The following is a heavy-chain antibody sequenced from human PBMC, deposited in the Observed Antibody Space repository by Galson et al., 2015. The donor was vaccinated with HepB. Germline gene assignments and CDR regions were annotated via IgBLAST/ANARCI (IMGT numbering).Heavy chain of an antibody. Sequence: SLRLSCAASGFSFSSYSMKWVRQAPGKGLEWVSSISTTSLYMYYADSVKGRFTISRDNAQNSLYLQMSSLSAEDTAVYYCVRSLQVSIYGGYRWDAFHIWGQGTMVTDSS. D-gene: IGHD4-23*01. J-gene: IGHJ3*02. CDR1: GFSFSSYS. V-gene: IGHV3-21*01. CDR3: VRSLQVSIYGGYRWDAFHI. CDR2: ISTTSLYM.